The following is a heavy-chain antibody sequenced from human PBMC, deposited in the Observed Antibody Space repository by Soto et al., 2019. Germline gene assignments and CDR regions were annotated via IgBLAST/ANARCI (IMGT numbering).Heavy chain of an antibody. CDR2: IYNDGSYT. CDR1: GFIFKMYW. J-gene: IGHJ4*02. Sequence: EGQLVESGGGLVPPGGSVRLSCAASGFIFKMYWMHWVRQTPGKGLVWISRIYNDGSYTAYADSVKGRFTISRDNVNDTLYLQMTTWRAEGSGRYYCRSGLRPISTGTGAYLGQGTQGTVS. CDR3: RSGLRPISTGTGAY. V-gene: IGHV3-74*01. D-gene: IGHD3-10*01.